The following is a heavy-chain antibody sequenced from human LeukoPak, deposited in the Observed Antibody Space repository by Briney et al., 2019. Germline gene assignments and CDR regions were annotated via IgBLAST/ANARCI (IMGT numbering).Heavy chain of an antibody. CDR2: IWYDGSNK. CDR3: ARDQEKETGTGAFDI. CDR1: GFTFSSYG. Sequence: GGSLRLSCAASGFTFSSYGMHWVRQAPGKGLEWVAVIWYDGSNKYCADSVKGRFTISRDNSKNTLYLQMNSLRAEDTAVYYCARDQEKETGTGAFDIWGQGTMVTVSS. V-gene: IGHV3-33*01. D-gene: IGHD3-9*01. J-gene: IGHJ3*02.